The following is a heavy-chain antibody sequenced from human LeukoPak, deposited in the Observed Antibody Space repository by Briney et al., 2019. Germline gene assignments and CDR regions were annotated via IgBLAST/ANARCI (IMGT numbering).Heavy chain of an antibody. J-gene: IGHJ5*02. Sequence: PSETLSLTCSVSGGSISGYYWIWIRQPPGKGLEWIGYIYYSGSTNYNPSLKSRVSISGDMSKNQISLRVESVTAADTAVYYCARLRGRSGSYSVDPWGQGTLVTVSS. D-gene: IGHD3-10*01. CDR2: IYYSGST. CDR1: GGSISGYY. CDR3: ARLRGRSGSYSVDP. V-gene: IGHV4-59*01.